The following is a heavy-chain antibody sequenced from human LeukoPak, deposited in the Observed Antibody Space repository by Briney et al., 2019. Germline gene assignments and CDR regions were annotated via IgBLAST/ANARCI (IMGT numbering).Heavy chain of an antibody. CDR2: IYYSGST. D-gene: IGHD1-26*01. V-gene: IGHV4-59*12. CDR3: ARDRGSYRFDY. J-gene: IGHJ4*02. Sequence: PSETLSLTCTVSGGSISSYYWSWIRQPPGKGLEWIGYIYYSGSTNYNPSLKSRVTMSVDTSKNQFSLKLSSVTAADTAMYYCARDRGSYRFDYWGQGTLVTVSS. CDR1: GGSISSYY.